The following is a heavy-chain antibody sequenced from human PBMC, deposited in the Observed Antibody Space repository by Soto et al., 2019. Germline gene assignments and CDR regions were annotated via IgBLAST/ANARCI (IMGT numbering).Heavy chain of an antibody. CDR3: AKEMRTTAARDAFDI. D-gene: IGHD1-1*01. CDR1: GFTVSNNF. CDR2: TYPGGTT. J-gene: IGHJ3*02. Sequence: EVQLVESGGDLVQPGGSLRLSCAASGFTVSNNFMSWVRQPPGKGLEWVSVTYPGGTTYYADSVKGRFAISRDNSKNTLYLQMSSLRAEDTAVYYCAKEMRTTAARDAFDIWGQGTMVTVSS. V-gene: IGHV3-66*01.